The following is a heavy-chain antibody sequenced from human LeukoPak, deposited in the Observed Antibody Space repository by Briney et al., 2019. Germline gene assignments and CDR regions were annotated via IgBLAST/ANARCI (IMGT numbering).Heavy chain of an antibody. CDR3: AREESCTSCYRGWFDP. CDR1: GYTFTSYY. V-gene: IGHV1-46*01. CDR2: INPSGGST. Sequence: ASVKVSCKASGYTFTSYYMHWVRQAPGQGLEWMGIINPSGGSTSYAQKFQGRVTMTRDMSTSTVYMELGSLRSEDTAVYYCAREESCTSCYRGWFDPWGQGTLVTVSS. J-gene: IGHJ5*02. D-gene: IGHD2-2*01.